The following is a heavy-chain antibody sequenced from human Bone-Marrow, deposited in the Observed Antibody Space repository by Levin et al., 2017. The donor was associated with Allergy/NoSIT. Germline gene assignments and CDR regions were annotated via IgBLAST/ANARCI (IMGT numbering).Heavy chain of an antibody. CDR1: GFTFSSYS. D-gene: IGHD3-22*01. V-gene: IGHV3-21*06. J-gene: IGHJ4*02. CDR3: ARGYYYDTSGFPWYFDS. Sequence: SCAASGFTFSSYSMNWVRQAPGKGPEWVSCISSASDYIYYGDSMKGRFTISRDNTKNSLYLEMNSLRAEDTAVYYCARGYYYDTSGFPWYFDSWGQGTLVTVSS. CDR2: ISSASDYI.